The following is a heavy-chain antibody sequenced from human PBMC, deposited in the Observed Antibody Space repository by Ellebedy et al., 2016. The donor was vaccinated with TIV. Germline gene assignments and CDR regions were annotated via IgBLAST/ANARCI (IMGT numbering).Heavy chain of an antibody. J-gene: IGHJ4*02. CDR2: ISPYNGNT. CDR1: HYTFSNYG. D-gene: IGHD2-21*02. Sequence: ASVKVSCKASHYTFSNYGISWVRQAPGQGLEWLGWISPYNGNTTYAQKFQDRVTMTADTSATTAYMELRSLRADDTAVYFCARGGVTGMFYFDYWGQGTPVTVCS. CDR3: ARGGVTGMFYFDY. V-gene: IGHV1-18*01.